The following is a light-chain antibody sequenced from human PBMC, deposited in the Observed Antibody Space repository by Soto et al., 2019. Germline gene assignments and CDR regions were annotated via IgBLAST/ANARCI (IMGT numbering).Light chain of an antibody. CDR1: SSDVGGYEY. CDR2: EVN. CDR3: SSYTPSSTLV. Sequence: QSALTQPASVSGSPGQSITISCTGTSSDVGGYEYVSWYQQHPGQAPKVMIYEVNNRPSGISNRFSGSKSGNTASLTISGLQAEDEADYYCSSYTPSSTLVFGGGTKLTVL. J-gene: IGLJ3*02. V-gene: IGLV2-14*01.